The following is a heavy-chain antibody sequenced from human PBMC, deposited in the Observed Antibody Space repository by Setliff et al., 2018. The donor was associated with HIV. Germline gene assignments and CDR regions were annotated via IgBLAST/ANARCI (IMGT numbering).Heavy chain of an antibody. CDR1: GGSINSGEYY. J-gene: IGHJ5*02. D-gene: IGHD6-25*01. Sequence: SCTVSGGSINSGEYYWSWSRQRPGKGLEWIGYIYNTGDAYYNPPLKGRVTISIDTSKNQFSLRLTSVTAADTAVYYCARWYTTGRGWFDPWGQGTLVTVSS. V-gene: IGHV4-31*03. CDR3: ARWYTTGRGWFDP. CDR2: IYNTGDA.